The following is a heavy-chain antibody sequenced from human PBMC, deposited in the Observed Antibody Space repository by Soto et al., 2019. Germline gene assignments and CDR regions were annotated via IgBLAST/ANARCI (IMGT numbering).Heavy chain of an antibody. CDR3: AKDLPDYRISSDAFDI. J-gene: IGHJ3*02. CDR2: ISGSGGST. CDR1: GFTFSSYA. V-gene: IGHV3-23*01. Sequence: GGSLRLSCAASGFTFSSYAMSWVRQAPGKGLEWVSAISGSGGSTYYADSVKGRFTISRDNSKNTLYLQMNSLRAEDTAVYYCAKDLPDYRISSDAFDIWGQGTMVTVSS. D-gene: IGHD4-17*01.